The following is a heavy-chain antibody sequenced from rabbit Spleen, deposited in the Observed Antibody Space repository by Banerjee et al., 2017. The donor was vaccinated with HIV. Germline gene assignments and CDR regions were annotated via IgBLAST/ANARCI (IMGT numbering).Heavy chain of an antibody. Sequence: LEESGGGLVKPGGTLTLTCTVSGFSFSSNWICWVRQAPGKGLEWIACIDTSNGDTDYANWPKGRFTISKSSSTTVTLQVTSLTAADTATYFCARDLTSVIGWNFNLWGPGTLVTVS. CDR2: IDTSNGDT. V-gene: IGHV1S45*01. D-gene: IGHD1-1*01. J-gene: IGHJ4*01. CDR1: GFSFSSNW. CDR3: ARDLTSVIGWNFNL.